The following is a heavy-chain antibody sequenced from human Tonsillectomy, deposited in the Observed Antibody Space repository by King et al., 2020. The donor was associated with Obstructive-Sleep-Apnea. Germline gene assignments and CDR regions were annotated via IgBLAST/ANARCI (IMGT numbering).Heavy chain of an antibody. J-gene: IGHJ6*02. Sequence: VQLVQSGAEVKKPGSSVKVSCKASGGTFSSYAISWVRQAPGQGLEWMGGIIPIFGTANYAQKFQGRVTITAAESTSTAYMELSSLRSEDTAVYYCARGSADSSSAYYYYYGMDVWGQGTTVTVSS. V-gene: IGHV1-69*01. CDR2: IIPIFGTA. CDR3: ARGSADSSSAYYYYYGMDV. D-gene: IGHD3-22*01. CDR1: GGTFSSYA.